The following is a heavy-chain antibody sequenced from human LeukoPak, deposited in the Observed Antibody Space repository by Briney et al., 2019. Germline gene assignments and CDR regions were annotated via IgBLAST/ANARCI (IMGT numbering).Heavy chain of an antibody. D-gene: IGHD5-24*01. Sequence: PGGSLRLSCAASGFTFDDYAMHWVRQAPGKGLEWVSGISWNSGSIGYADSVKGRFTISRDNSKNTLYLQMNSLRAEDTAVYYCARAFGDGYLFDYWGQGTLVTVSS. J-gene: IGHJ4*02. V-gene: IGHV3-9*01. CDR3: ARAFGDGYLFDY. CDR1: GFTFDDYA. CDR2: ISWNSGSI.